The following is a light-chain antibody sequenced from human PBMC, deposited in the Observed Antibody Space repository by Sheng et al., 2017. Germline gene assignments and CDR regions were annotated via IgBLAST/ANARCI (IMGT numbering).Light chain of an antibody. J-gene: IGLJ2*01. V-gene: IGLV3-21*02. CDR3: QVWDSSTNHVV. Sequence: SYVLTQPPSVSVAPGQTATLTCEGNNIGSKSLHWYQQRPGQAPVMVVHNDRDGPSGIPERFSGSNSVNTATLTITSVEAGDEADYYCQVWDSSTNHVVFGRGTTLTVL. CDR2: NDR. CDR1: NIGSKS.